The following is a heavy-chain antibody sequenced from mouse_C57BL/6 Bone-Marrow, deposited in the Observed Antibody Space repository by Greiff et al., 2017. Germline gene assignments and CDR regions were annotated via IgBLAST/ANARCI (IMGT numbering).Heavy chain of an antibody. Sequence: EVMLVESGGGLVKPGGSLKLSCAASGFTFSSYAMSWVRQTPEKRLEWVATISDGGSYTYYPDNVKGRFTISRDNAKNNLYLQMSHLKSEDTAMYYCARDRRVLRRGFAYWGQGTLVTVSA. J-gene: IGHJ3*01. V-gene: IGHV5-4*01. D-gene: IGHD1-1*01. CDR3: ARDRRVLRRGFAY. CDR1: GFTFSSYA. CDR2: ISDGGSYT.